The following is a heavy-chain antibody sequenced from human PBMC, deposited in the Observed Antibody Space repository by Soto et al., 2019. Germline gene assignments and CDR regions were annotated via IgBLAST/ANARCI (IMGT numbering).Heavy chain of an antibody. Sequence: QVQLVQSGAEVKKPGSSVKVSCKASGGTFSSYAISWVRQAPGQGLEWMGGIIPIFGTANYAQKLQGRVTMTTDTSTSTAYMELRSLRSDDTAVYYCARVYDFWSGYHPNEYFQHWGQGTLVTVSS. V-gene: IGHV1-69*06. D-gene: IGHD3-3*01. CDR2: IIPIFGTA. CDR1: GGTFSSYA. J-gene: IGHJ1*01. CDR3: ARVYDFWSGYHPNEYFQH.